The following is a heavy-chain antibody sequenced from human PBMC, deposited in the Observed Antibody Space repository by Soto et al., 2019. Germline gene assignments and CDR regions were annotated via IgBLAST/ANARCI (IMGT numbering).Heavy chain of an antibody. V-gene: IGHV3-74*01. D-gene: IGHD2-8*02. CDR1: GFIFSSHW. Sequence: EVQLVESGGGLVQPGGSLRLSCAASGFIFSSHWMHWVRQDPVKGLVWVARIKSDGSSTAYADSVKGRFTISRDNAKNTLYLQMNSLRVEDTAVYYCARDRPEVLNPTGHPMFDYWGQGTLVTVSS. CDR3: ARDRPEVLNPTGHPMFDY. J-gene: IGHJ4*02. CDR2: IKSDGSST.